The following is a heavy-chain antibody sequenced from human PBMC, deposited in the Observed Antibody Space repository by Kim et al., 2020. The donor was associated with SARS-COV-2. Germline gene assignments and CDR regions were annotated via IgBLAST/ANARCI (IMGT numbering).Heavy chain of an antibody. D-gene: IGHD3-16*01. V-gene: IGHV3-30*04. CDR1: GFTFSSYA. CDR3: ASERLPGLG. CDR2: ISYDGSNK. Sequence: GGSLRLSCAASGFTFSSYAMHWVRQAPGKGLEWVAVISYDGSNKYYADSVKGRFTISRDNSKNTLYLQMNSLRAEDTAVYYCASERLPGLGWGQGTLVTVSS. J-gene: IGHJ4*02.